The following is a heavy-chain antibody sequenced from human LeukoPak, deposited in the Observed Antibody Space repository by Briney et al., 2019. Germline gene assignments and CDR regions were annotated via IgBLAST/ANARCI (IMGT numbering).Heavy chain of an antibody. CDR3: AKSPDSSGYCMDY. D-gene: IGHD3-22*01. CDR2: IWYDRSNK. J-gene: IGHJ4*02. V-gene: IGHV3-33*06. Sequence: GGSLRLSCAASGFTFSSYGMHWARQAPGKGLEWVAVIWYDRSNKYYADSVKGRFTISRDNSKNTLYLQMNSLRAEDTAVYYCAKSPDSSGYCMDYWGQGTLVTVSS. CDR1: GFTFSSYG.